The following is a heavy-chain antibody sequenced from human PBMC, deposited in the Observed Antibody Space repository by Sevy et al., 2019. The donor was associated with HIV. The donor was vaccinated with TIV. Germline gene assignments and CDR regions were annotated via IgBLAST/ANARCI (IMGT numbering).Heavy chain of an antibody. D-gene: IGHD3-10*01. CDR2: IHPGNSET. J-gene: IGHJ6*02. V-gene: IGHV5-51*01. CDR1: GFSFSSYW. Sequence: GESLKISCEGSGFSFSSYWIHWVRQMPGKGLEWMATIHPGNSETRYRSSFQGQVTISADKSINTAYLQWSRLSASDTAIYYCFMRAHTDSSGYYYRYGMDVWVQGTTVTVSS. CDR3: FMRAHTDSSGYYYRYGMDV.